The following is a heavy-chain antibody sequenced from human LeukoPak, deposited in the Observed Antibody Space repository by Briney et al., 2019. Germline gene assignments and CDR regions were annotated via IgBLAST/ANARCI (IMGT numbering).Heavy chain of an antibody. Sequence: SQTLSLTCAVSGGSISSGGYSWSWIRQPPGKGLEWIGYIYHSGSTYYNPSLKSRVTISVDRSKNQFSLKLSSVTAADTAVYYCARVNRADWFDPWGQGTLVTVSS. J-gene: IGHJ5*02. CDR2: IYHSGST. CDR3: ARVNRADWFDP. V-gene: IGHV4-30-2*01. D-gene: IGHD6-25*01. CDR1: GGSISSGGYS.